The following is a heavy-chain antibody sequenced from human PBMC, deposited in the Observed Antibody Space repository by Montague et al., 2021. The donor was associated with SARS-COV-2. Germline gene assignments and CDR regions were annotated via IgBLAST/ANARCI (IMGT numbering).Heavy chain of an antibody. D-gene: IGHD2-21*02. V-gene: IGHV1-24*01. CDR3: ATSRWSLLPEY. J-gene: IGHJ4*02. CDR1: GYTLSKVS. CDR2: FDPEDGET. Sequence: SVKVSCKVSGYTLSKVSMHWVRQAPGKGLEWMGGFDPEDGETIYAQKFQGRVTMTEDTSTDTAYMELSSLRSEDSGVYYCATSRWSLLPEYWGQGTLVTVSS.